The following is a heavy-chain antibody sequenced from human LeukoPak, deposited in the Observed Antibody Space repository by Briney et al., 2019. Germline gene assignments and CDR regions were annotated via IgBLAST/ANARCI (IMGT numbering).Heavy chain of an antibody. CDR2: INPSGGST. D-gene: IGHD2-2*02. Sequence: ASVKVSCKASGYTFTSYYMHWVRQAPGQGLEWMGIINPSGGSTSYAQKFQGRVTMTRDTSTSTVYMELSSLRSEDTAVYYCAKEGLVPAAIPSPGLDIWGQGTMVTVSS. J-gene: IGHJ3*02. CDR1: GYTFTSYY. V-gene: IGHV1-46*01. CDR3: AKEGLVPAAIPSPGLDI.